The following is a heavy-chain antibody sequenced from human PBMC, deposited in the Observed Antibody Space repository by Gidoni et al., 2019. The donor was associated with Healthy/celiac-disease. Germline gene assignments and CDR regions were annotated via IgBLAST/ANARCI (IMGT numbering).Heavy chain of an antibody. CDR1: GGPIRSGGSY. CDR2: IYYSGST. D-gene: IGHD3-3*01. CDR3: ARETGRDFWSGSPMFDY. Sequence: QVQLQESGPGLVKPSQTLSLTCTVSGGPIRSGGSYWSWIRQHPGKGLEWIGYIYYSGSTYYNPSLKSRVTISVDTSKNQFSLKLSSVTAADTAVYYCARETGRDFWSGSPMFDYWGQGTLVTVSS. V-gene: IGHV4-31*03. J-gene: IGHJ4*02.